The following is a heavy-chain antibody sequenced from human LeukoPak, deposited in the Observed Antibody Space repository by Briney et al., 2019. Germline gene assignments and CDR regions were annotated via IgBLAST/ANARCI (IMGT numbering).Heavy chain of an antibody. V-gene: IGHV1-46*01. CDR3: SVAVAAASNWFDP. CDR1: GYTFTSYY. Sequence: GASVKVSCKASGYTFTSYYMHWVRQAPGQGLEWMGIINPSGGSTSYTQKFQGRVTMTRDTSTSTVYMELSSLRSEDTAVYYCSVAVAAASNWFDPWGQGTLVTVSS. D-gene: IGHD6-19*01. J-gene: IGHJ5*02. CDR2: INPSGGST.